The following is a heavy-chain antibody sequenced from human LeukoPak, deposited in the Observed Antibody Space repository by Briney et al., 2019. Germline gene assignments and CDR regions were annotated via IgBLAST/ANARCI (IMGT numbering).Heavy chain of an antibody. V-gene: IGHV3-53*01. CDR1: GFTVSSNY. Sequence: GGSLRLSCAASGFTVSSNYMRWVRQAPGKGLEWVSVIYSGGSTYYADPVKGRFTISRDNSKNTLYLQMNRLRAEDTAVYYCARVPYDSSGYPFDYWGQGTLVTVSS. D-gene: IGHD3-22*01. CDR3: ARVPYDSSGYPFDY. CDR2: IYSGGST. J-gene: IGHJ4*02.